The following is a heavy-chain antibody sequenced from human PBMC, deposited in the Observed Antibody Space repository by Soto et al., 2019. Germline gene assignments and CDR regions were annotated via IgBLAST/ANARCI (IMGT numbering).Heavy chain of an antibody. CDR1: GESISSGGYY. J-gene: IGHJ4*02. D-gene: IGHD6-6*01. CDR3: ARASSSSSAADY. Sequence: QVQLQESGPGLVKASQTLSLICSVSGESISSGGYYLSWISHHPGKVLEWIGYIYDSESAYCNPSLKSRVTISMETSKNDFAMKLRSVTAADTAVYYCARASSSSSAADYWGQGTLSNFSS. V-gene: IGHV4-31*03. CDR2: IYDSESA.